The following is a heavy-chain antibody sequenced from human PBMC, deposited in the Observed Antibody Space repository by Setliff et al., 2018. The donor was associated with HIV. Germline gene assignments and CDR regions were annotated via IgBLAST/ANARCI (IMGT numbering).Heavy chain of an antibody. V-gene: IGHV4-38-2*02. CDR2: IYNRGST. J-gene: IGHJ4*02. D-gene: IGHD3-10*01. CDR1: GYAISSGYY. CDR3: ARELLRSWDGSENSYRPYYFDY. Sequence: SETLSLTCAVSGYAISSGYYWGWIRRPPGKGLEWIGSIYNRGSTYYNPSLKSRVTISVDTSKNQFSLKLSSVTAADTAVYYCARELLRSWDGSENSYRPYYFDYWGQGTLVTVSS.